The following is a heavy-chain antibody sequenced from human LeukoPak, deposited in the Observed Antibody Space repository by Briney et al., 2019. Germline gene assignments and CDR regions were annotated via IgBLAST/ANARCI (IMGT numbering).Heavy chain of an antibody. CDR2: TYYRSKWYN. CDR3: ARLGIAVAGTGGGYYYYYMDV. CDR1: GDSVSSNSAA. V-gene: IGHV6-1*01. D-gene: IGHD6-19*01. Sequence: SQTLSLTCAISGDSVSSNSAAWNWIRQSPSRGLEWLGRTYYRSKWYNDYAVSVKSRITINPDTSKNQFSLQLNSVTPEDTAVHYCARLGIAVAGTGGGYYYYYMDVWGKGTTVTVSS. J-gene: IGHJ6*03.